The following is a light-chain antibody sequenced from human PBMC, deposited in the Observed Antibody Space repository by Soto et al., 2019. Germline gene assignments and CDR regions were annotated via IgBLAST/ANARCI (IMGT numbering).Light chain of an antibody. CDR3: SSFAVSNSFV. J-gene: IGLJ1*01. V-gene: IGLV2-8*01. CDR2: EVN. Sequence: SALTQPPSASGSRGQSVTISCSGTSNDVGGYNYVSWYQQHPGKAPKLMIYEVNKRPSGVPDRFSGSKSGNTASLTVSGLQAEDEADYYCSSFAVSNSFVFGTGTKVTVL. CDR1: SNDVGGYNY.